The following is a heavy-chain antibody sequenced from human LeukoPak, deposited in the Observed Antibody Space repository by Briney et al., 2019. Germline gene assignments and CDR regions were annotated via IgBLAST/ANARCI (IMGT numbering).Heavy chain of an antibody. CDR3: ARGFRGTADY. D-gene: IGHD1-1*01. V-gene: IGHV4-31*03. Sequence: SQTLSLTCTVSGGSFSSGGYYWIWIRQHLGKGLEWIGYIYQSGSTYYNPSLKSRVTISVDTSKNQFSLKLSSVTAADTAVYYCARGFRGTADYWGQGTLVTVSS. CDR2: IYQSGST. J-gene: IGHJ4*02. CDR1: GGSFSSGGYY.